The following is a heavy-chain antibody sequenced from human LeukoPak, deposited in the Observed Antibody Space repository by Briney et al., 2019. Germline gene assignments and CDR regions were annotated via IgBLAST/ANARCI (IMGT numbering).Heavy chain of an antibody. D-gene: IGHD6-13*01. Sequence: PSETLSLTCTVSGGSISNYYWGWIRQPPGKGLEWIGSIYYSGSTYYNPSLKSRVTMSVDTSKNQFSLKLSSVTAADTAVYYCARHAGGIAAAGTRPFDYWGQGTLVTVSS. CDR3: ARHAGGIAAAGTRPFDY. CDR1: GGSISNYY. CDR2: IYYSGST. V-gene: IGHV4-39*01. J-gene: IGHJ4*02.